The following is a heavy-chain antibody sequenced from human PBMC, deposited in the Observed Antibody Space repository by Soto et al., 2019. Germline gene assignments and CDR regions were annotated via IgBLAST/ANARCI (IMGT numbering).Heavy chain of an antibody. D-gene: IGHD3-3*02. CDR1: GDSIISGDFY. V-gene: IGHV4-39*01. CDR2: IFYLGSS. J-gene: IGHJ5*02. CDR3: ARHSLALRKNNWFDP. Sequence: SETLSLTCTVSGDSIISGDFYWGWVPHPPGKGPEWIGSIFYLGSSYYNPSLKSRVTMSVDTSKNQFSLRLRSVTAADTALYFCARHSLALRKNNWFDPWGQGIMVT.